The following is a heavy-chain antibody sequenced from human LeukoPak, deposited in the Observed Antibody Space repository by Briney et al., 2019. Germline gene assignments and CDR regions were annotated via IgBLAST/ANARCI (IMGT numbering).Heavy chain of an antibody. V-gene: IGHV3-30*03. Sequence: PGGSLRLSCAASGFTFSSYGMHWVRQAPGKGLEWVAVISYDGSNKYYADSVKGRFTISRDNAKNSLYLQMNSLRAEDTAVYYCARVEEYYYDSSGRFDYWGQGTLVTVSS. J-gene: IGHJ4*02. CDR1: GFTFSSYG. CDR3: ARVEEYYYDSSGRFDY. CDR2: ISYDGSNK. D-gene: IGHD3-22*01.